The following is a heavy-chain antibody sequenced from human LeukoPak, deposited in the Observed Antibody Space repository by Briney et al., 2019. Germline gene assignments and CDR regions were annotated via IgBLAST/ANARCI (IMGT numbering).Heavy chain of an antibody. D-gene: IGHD5-24*01. CDR1: GYTFTSYY. V-gene: IGHV1-46*01. CDR2: IHPSVGST. CDR3: VRSRDGLNPDY. Sequence: ASVKVSCKASGYTFTSYYMHWVRQAPGQGLEWMGVIHPSVGSTTYAQKFQGRVTMTWDTSTSTVYMELSSLRSEDTAVYYCVRSRDGLNPDYWGQGTLVTVSS. J-gene: IGHJ4*02.